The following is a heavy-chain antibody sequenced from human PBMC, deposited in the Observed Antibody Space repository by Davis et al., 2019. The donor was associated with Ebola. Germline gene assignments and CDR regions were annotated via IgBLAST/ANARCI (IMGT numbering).Heavy chain of an antibody. CDR2: IRSKANSYAT. V-gene: IGHV3-73*01. Sequence: PSETLSLTCAASGFTFSGSAMHWVRQASGKGLEWVGRIRSKANSYATAYAASVKGRFTIPRDDSKNTAYLQMNSLKTEDTAVYYCTSDDTSIAAAGADYWGQGTLVTVSS. D-gene: IGHD6-13*01. CDR3: TSDDTSIAAAGADY. J-gene: IGHJ4*02. CDR1: GFTFSGSA.